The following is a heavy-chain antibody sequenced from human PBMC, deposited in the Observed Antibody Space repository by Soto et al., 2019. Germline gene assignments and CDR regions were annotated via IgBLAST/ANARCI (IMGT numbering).Heavy chain of an antibody. Sequence: EVQLVESGGDLVQPGGSLRLSCAGSQFTFSNYWMNWVRQAPGKGLEWVANINQDGSEKYYVDSVKGRFTISRDIAKNSLFLQMNSLRADDKAVYYCARASPGMDVWGQGTTVTVSS. CDR2: INQDGSEK. CDR3: ARASPGMDV. CDR1: QFTFSNYW. J-gene: IGHJ6*02. V-gene: IGHV3-7*01.